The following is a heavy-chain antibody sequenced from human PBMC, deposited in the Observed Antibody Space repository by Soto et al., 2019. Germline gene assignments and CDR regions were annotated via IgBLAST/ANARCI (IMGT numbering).Heavy chain of an antibody. CDR3: ARGTPLHYYDSSGYLYGMDV. D-gene: IGHD3-22*01. CDR2: INPSGGST. Sequence: ASVKVSCKASGYTFTSYYMHWVRQAPGQGLEWMGIINPSGGSTSYAQKFQGRVTMTRDTSTSTVYMELSSLRSEDTAVYYCARGTPLHYYDSSGYLYGMDVWGQGTTVTVSS. V-gene: IGHV1-46*01. CDR1: GYTFTSYY. J-gene: IGHJ6*02.